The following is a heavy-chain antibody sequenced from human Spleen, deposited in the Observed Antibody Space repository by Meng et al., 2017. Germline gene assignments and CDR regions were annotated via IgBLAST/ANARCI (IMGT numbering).Heavy chain of an antibody. CDR1: GFTVSSNY. V-gene: IGHV3-53*01. D-gene: IGHD1-26*01. CDR3: ARGRRSYDLGYYYYYGMDV. CDR2: IYSVGST. J-gene: IGHJ6*02. Sequence: GGSLILSCAASGFTVSSNYMSWVRQAPGKGLEWVSVIYSVGSTYYADSVKVRFTISRDNSKHTLYLQMNSLRAEDTAVNYCARGRRSYDLGYYYYYGMDVWGQGTTVTVSS.